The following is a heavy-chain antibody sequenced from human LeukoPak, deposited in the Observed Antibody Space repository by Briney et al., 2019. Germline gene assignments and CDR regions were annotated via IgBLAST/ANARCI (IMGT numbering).Heavy chain of an antibody. J-gene: IGHJ6*03. V-gene: IGHV3-48*01. D-gene: IGHD3-3*01. CDR1: GFTFSSYS. CDR2: ISSSSSTI. Sequence: GGSLRLSCAASGFTFSSYSMNWVRQAPGKGLEWVSYISSSSSTIYYADSVKGRFTISRDNAKNSLYLQMNSLRAEDTAVYYCARTSNSGWSGPDYYMDVWGKGTTVTVSS. CDR3: ARTSNSGWSGPDYYMDV.